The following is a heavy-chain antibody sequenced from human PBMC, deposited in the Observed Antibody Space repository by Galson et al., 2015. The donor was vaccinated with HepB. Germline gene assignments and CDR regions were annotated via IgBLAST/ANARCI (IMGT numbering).Heavy chain of an antibody. CDR2: ISYDGSNK. CDR3: ARDLWGIAAAGPFDY. V-gene: IGHV3-30*04. J-gene: IGHJ4*02. CDR1: GFTFSSYA. D-gene: IGHD6-13*01. Sequence: SLRLSCAASGFTFSSYAMHWVRQAPGKGLEWVAVISYDGSNKYYADSVKGRFTISRDNSKNTLYLQMNSLRAEDTAVYYCARDLWGIAAAGPFDYWGQGTLVTVSS.